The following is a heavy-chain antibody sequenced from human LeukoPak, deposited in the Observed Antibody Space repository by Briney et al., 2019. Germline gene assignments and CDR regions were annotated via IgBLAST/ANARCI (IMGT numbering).Heavy chain of an antibody. Sequence: ASVKVSCKAFGYTFTSNYMHWVRQAPGQGPEWMGVISPSGGSTTYAQKFQGRVTMTRDTSISTAYMELSRLRSDDTAVYYCARDFRAAMVSDWFDPWGQGTLVTVSS. D-gene: IGHD5-18*01. CDR1: GYTFTSNY. CDR3: ARDFRAAMVSDWFDP. CDR2: ISPSGGST. V-gene: IGHV1-2*02. J-gene: IGHJ5*02.